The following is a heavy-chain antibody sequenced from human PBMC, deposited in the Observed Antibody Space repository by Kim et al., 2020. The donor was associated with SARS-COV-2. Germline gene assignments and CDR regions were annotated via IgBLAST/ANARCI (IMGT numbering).Heavy chain of an antibody. V-gene: IGHV3-23*01. CDR2: ISGSGDST. Sequence: GGSLRLSCAASGFSFNTYAMSWVRQVPGKGLEWVSSISGSGDSTYYADSAKGRFTISRDNSKNTLYLQMNSLRAEDTATYYCGKGGYNILTGLGYWGRGTLVTLSS. CDR3: GKGGYNILTGLGY. CDR1: GFSFNTYA. D-gene: IGHD3-9*01. J-gene: IGHJ4*02.